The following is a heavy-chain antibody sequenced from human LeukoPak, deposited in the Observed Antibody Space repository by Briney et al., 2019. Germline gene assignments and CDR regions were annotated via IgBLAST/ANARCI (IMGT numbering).Heavy chain of an antibody. CDR3: ARAGHSAYKSGGDY. Sequence: GGSLRLSCAASGFTFSSYSMNWVRQAPGKGLEWVSSISSSSAYIYYADSMKGRFTISRDNAKNSLFLQMNSLRAEDTAVYYRARAGHSAYKSGGDYWGQGTLVTVSS. CDR2: ISSSSAYI. J-gene: IGHJ4*02. CDR1: GFTFSSYS. D-gene: IGHD5-12*01. V-gene: IGHV3-21*01.